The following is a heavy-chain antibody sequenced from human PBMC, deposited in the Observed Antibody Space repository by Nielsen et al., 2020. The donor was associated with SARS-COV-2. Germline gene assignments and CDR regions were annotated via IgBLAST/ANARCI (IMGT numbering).Heavy chain of an antibody. J-gene: IGHJ4*02. CDR3: ARVRARGVIDY. CDR1: GGSISSYY. D-gene: IGHD3-10*01. V-gene: IGHV4-59*01. CDR2: IYYSGST. Sequence: SETLSPTCTVSGGSISSYYWSWIRQPPGKGLEWIGYIYYSGSTNYNPSLKSRVTISVDTSKNQFSLKLSSVTAADTAVYYCARVRARGVIDYWGRGTLVTVSS.